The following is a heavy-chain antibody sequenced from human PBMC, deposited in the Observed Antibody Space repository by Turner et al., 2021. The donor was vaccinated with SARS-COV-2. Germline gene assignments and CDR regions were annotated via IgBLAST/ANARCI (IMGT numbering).Heavy chain of an antibody. CDR1: GGSISSYY. Sequence: QVQLQESGPGLVKPSETLSLTCPVSGGSISSYYWSWIRQPPGKGLEWIGYIYYSGSTNYNPSLKSRVTISVDTSKNQFSLKLSSVTAADTAVYYCASYYYDSSGYHYAFDYWGQGTLVTVSS. V-gene: IGHV4-59*01. D-gene: IGHD3-22*01. CDR2: IYYSGST. J-gene: IGHJ4*02. CDR3: ASYYYDSSGYHYAFDY.